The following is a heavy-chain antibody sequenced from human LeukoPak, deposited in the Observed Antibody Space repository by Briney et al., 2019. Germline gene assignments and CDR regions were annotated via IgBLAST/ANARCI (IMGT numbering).Heavy chain of an antibody. Sequence: ASVEVSCKASGGTFSSYAISWVRQAPGQGLEWMGRIIPILGIANYAQKFQGRVTITADKSTSTAYMELSSLRSEDTAVYYCAREALLQDIVVVPAAIHIDYWGQGTLVTVSS. D-gene: IGHD2-2*02. CDR1: GGTFSSYA. CDR2: IIPILGIA. V-gene: IGHV1-69*04. J-gene: IGHJ4*02. CDR3: AREALLQDIVVVPAAIHIDY.